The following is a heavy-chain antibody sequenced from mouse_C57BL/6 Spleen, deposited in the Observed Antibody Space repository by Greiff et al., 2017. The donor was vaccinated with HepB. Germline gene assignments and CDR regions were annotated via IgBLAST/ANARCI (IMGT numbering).Heavy chain of an antibody. V-gene: IGHV1-19*01. CDR2: INPYNGGT. CDR3: ARLDTTVVGGYFDV. CDR1: GYTFTDYY. J-gene: IGHJ1*03. D-gene: IGHD1-1*01. Sequence: EVQLQQSGPVLVKPGASVKMSCKASGYTFTDYYMNWVKQSHGKSLEWIGVINPYNGGTSYNQKFKGKATLTVDKSSSTAYMELNSLTSEDSAVYYCARLDTTVVGGYFDVWGTGTTVTVSS.